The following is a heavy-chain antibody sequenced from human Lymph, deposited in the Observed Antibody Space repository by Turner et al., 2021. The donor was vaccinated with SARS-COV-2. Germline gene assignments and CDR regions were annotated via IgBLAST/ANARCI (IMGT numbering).Heavy chain of an antibody. D-gene: IGHD5-12*01. CDR3: AKEGLSGRRLQFVPYFAY. CDR1: GFTFDDYA. Sequence: EVQLVESWGGVVQPGGSLRLSCAASGFTFDDYAIHWVRQAPGKGLEWVSLISGDGGSTYYADSVKGRFTISRDDSKNSLYLQINSLRTEDTALYYCAKEGLSGRRLQFVPYFAYWGQGTLVSVSS. CDR2: ISGDGGST. V-gene: IGHV3-43*02. J-gene: IGHJ4*02.